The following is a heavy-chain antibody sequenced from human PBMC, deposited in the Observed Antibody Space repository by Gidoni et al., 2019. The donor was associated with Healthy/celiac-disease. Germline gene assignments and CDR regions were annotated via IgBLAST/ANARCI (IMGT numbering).Heavy chain of an antibody. J-gene: IGHJ4*02. CDR1: GYSFTSYW. Sequence: EVQLVQSGAEVKKPGESLRISCKGSGYSFTSYWISWVRQMPGKGLEWMGRIDPSDSSTNYSPSFQGHVTISADKSISTAYLQWSSLKASDTAMYYCARQEGYDYGDYGSIDYWGQGTLVTVSS. V-gene: IGHV5-10-1*03. CDR2: IDPSDSST. CDR3: ARQEGYDYGDYGSIDY. D-gene: IGHD4-17*01.